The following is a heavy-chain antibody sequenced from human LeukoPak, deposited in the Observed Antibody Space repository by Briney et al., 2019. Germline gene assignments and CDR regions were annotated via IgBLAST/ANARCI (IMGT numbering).Heavy chain of an antibody. CDR1: GFTVSSNY. D-gene: IGHD2-21*02. Sequence: PGGSLRLSCAASGFTVSSNYMSWVRQAPGKGLEWVSVIYGDGRTYYADSVKGRFTISRDNSKNTLYLQMNSLTAEDTAVYYCARESCGGDCYSYYFDYWGQGTLVTVSS. V-gene: IGHV3-53*01. CDR2: IYGDGRT. J-gene: IGHJ4*02. CDR3: ARESCGGDCYSYYFDY.